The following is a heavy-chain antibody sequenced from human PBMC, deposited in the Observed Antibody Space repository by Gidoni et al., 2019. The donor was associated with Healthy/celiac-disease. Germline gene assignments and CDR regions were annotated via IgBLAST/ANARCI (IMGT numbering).Heavy chain of an antibody. CDR3: AREYGDYSGNWFDP. Sequence: QVQLVESGGGLVKPGGSLILSCAASGFTFSDYYMSWTRQAPGTGLEWVSYISSSSSYTNYADSVKGRFTISRDNAKNSLYLQMNSLRAEDTAVYYCAREYGDYSGNWFDPWGQGTLVTVSS. V-gene: IGHV3-11*05. CDR1: GFTFSDYY. J-gene: IGHJ5*02. CDR2: ISSSSSYT. D-gene: IGHD4-17*01.